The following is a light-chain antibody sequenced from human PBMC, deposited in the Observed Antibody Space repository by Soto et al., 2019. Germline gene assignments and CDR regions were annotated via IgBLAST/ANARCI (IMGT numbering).Light chain of an antibody. J-gene: IGLJ2*01. CDR1: TGAVTSSHY. CDR2: DTN. CDR3: FLSYSGARV. V-gene: IGLV7-46*01. Sequence: QAVVTQEPSLTVSPGGTVTLTCGSSTGAVTSSHYPYWFQQKPGQGPRTLISDTNDKHSWTPARFSGSLVGGKAALTLSGAQPEDEADYYCFLSYSGARVFGGGTKLTVL.